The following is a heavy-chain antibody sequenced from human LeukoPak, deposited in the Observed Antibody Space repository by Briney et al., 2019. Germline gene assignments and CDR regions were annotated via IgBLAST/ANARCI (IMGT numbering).Heavy chain of an antibody. CDR1: GGSISSGSYY. Sequence: PSETLSLTCTVSGGSISSGSYYWSWIRQPAGKGLEWIGRIYTSGSTNYNPSLKSRVTISVDTSKNQFSLKLSSVTAADTAVYYCARGVRSSWSGPFGAFDIWGQGTMVTVSS. V-gene: IGHV4-61*02. CDR3: ARGVRSSWSGPFGAFDI. CDR2: IYTSGST. J-gene: IGHJ3*02. D-gene: IGHD6-13*01.